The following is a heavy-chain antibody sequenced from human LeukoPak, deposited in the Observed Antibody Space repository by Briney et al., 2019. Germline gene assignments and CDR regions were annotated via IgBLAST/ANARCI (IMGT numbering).Heavy chain of an antibody. CDR3: ARLDGSGSYYYHGMDV. V-gene: IGHV4-34*01. J-gene: IGHJ6*04. CDR1: GGSFSGYY. Sequence: SETLSLTCAVYGGSFSGYYWSWIRQPPGKGLEWIGEINHSGSTNYNPSLKSRVTISVDTSKNQFSLKLSSVTAADTAVYYCARLDGSGSYYYHGMDVWGKGTTVTVSS. D-gene: IGHD3-10*01. CDR2: INHSGST.